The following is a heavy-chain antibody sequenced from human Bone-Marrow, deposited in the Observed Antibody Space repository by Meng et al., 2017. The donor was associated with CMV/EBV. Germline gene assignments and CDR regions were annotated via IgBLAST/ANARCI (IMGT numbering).Heavy chain of an antibody. Sequence: GSLRLSCAVSGGSISSSNWWSWVRQPPGKGLEWIGEIYHSGSTNYNPSLKSRVTISVDTSKNQFSLKLSSVTAADTAVYYCARTNNRFEYSSSGAGMDVWGQGTTVTVSS. V-gene: IGHV4-4*02. J-gene: IGHJ6*02. CDR2: IYHSGST. CDR1: GGSISSSNW. CDR3: ARTNNRFEYSSSGAGMDV. D-gene: IGHD6-6*01.